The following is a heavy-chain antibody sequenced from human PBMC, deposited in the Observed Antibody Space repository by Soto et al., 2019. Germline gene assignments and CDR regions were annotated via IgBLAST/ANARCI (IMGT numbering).Heavy chain of an antibody. CDR1: GYTFTSYA. CDR2: INAGDGNT. CDR3: ARDWLGSSGSDY. Sequence: GASVKVSCKASGYTFTSYAMHWVRQAPGQRLEWMGWINAGDGNTKYSQKFQGRVTITRDTSASTAYMELSSLRSEDTAVYYCARDWLGSSGSDYWGQGTLVTVSS. D-gene: IGHD6-19*01. J-gene: IGHJ4*02. V-gene: IGHV1-3*01.